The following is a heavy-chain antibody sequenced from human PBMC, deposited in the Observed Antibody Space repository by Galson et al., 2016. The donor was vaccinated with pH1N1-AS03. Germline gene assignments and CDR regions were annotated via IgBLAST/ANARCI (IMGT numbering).Heavy chain of an antibody. CDR3: ARVGKHFDFWSGYSVFDY. CDR1: GYSISSGYY. Sequence: SETLSLTCAVSGYSISSGYYWGWIRQPPGKGLEWIGSIYHSGSTYYNPSLMSRVTISVDTSKNRFSLKVTSVTAADTAVYYCARVGKHFDFWSGYSVFDYWGQGTLVTVST. D-gene: IGHD3-3*01. CDR2: IYHSGST. J-gene: IGHJ4*02. V-gene: IGHV4-38-2*01.